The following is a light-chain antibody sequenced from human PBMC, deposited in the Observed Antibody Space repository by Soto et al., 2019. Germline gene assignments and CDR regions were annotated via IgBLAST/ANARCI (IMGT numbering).Light chain of an antibody. CDR2: GAS. V-gene: IGKV3-20*01. CDR3: QQYGSSPLT. Sequence: EIVLTQSPGTLSLSPGERATLSCRASQSVSSSYLAWYQQKPGQAPRLLIYGASSRATSIPDRFSGSGSGTDFPLTISRLEPEDFAVYYCQQYGSSPLTFGGGTKVEIK. CDR1: QSVSSSY. J-gene: IGKJ4*01.